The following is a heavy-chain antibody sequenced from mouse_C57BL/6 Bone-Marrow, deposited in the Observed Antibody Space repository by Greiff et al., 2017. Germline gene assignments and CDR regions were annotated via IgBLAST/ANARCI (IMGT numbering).Heavy chain of an antibody. CDR3: ARTYYGNTWCAY. V-gene: IGHV3-6*01. D-gene: IGHD2-10*01. Sequence: EVKLQESGPGLVKPSQSLSLTCSVTGYSIPSGYYWNWIRQFPGNKLEWMGYISYDGSNNYNPSLKNRISITRDTAKIQFFLKLNSVTTEDTATYYCARTYYGNTWCAYWGQGTLVTVSA. CDR1: GYSIPSGYY. CDR2: ISYDGSN. J-gene: IGHJ3*01.